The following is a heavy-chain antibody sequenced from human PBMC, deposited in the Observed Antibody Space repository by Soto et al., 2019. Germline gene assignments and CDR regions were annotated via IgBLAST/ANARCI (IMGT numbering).Heavy chain of an antibody. V-gene: IGHV4-34*01. Sequence: PSETLSLTCAVYGGSFSGYYWSWIRQPPGKGLEWIGEINHSGSTNYNPSLKSRVTISVDTSKNQFSLKLSSVTAADTAVYYCARRGSWNYVYWGQGTLVTVSS. J-gene: IGHJ4*02. D-gene: IGHD1-7*01. CDR1: GGSFSGYY. CDR2: INHSGST. CDR3: ARRGSWNYVY.